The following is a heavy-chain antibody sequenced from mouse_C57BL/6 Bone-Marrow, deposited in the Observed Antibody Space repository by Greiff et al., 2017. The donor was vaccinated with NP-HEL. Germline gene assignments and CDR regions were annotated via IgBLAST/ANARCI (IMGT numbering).Heavy chain of an antibody. V-gene: IGHV1-26*01. CDR2: INPNNGGT. Sequence: VQLQQSGPELVKPGASVKISCKASGYTFTDYYMNWVKQSHGKSLEWIGDINPNNGGTSYNQKFKGKATLTVDKSSSTAYMELRSLTSEDSAVYYCANRDYGSSYDAMDYWGQGTSVTVSS. CDR3: ANRDYGSSYDAMDY. J-gene: IGHJ4*01. D-gene: IGHD1-1*01. CDR1: GYTFTDYY.